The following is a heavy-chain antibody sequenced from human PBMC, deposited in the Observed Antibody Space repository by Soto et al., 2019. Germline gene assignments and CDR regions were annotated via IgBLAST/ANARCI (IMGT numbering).Heavy chain of an antibody. CDR1: GFRFSDHF. CDR3: ARDKLGGGFDY. Sequence: EVQLVESGGGLVQSGGSLRLSCAASGFRFSDHFMDWVRQAPGKGLQWIGRVRNKANSYTTVYAASVEGRFTVSRDDSKNLVYLQMNSLNIEDTAVYYCARDKLGGGFDYWGQGTLVTVSA. D-gene: IGHD1-26*01. CDR2: VRNKANSYTT. V-gene: IGHV3-72*01. J-gene: IGHJ4*02.